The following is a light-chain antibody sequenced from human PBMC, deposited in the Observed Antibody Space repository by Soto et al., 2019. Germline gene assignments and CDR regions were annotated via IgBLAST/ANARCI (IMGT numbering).Light chain of an antibody. V-gene: IGLV4-60*03. CDR1: SGRSTYI. CDR3: ETWDTNTRV. J-gene: IGLJ3*02. Sequence: QAVVTQSSSASASLGSSVNLTCTLSSGRSTYIIAWHQQQPGKAPRYLMKLEGSGNYNKGSGVPDRFSGSSSGADRYLSISNLQPEDEADYYCETWDTNTRVFGGGTKLT. CDR2: LEGSGNY.